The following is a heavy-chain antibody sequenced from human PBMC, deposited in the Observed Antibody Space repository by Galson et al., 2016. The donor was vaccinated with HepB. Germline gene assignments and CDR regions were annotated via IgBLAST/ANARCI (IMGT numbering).Heavy chain of an antibody. J-gene: IGHJ6*02. CDR3: ARNYGSGTYYYYYGMDV. V-gene: IGHV3-53*01. D-gene: IGHD3-10*01. CDR2: IYSGGST. Sequence: PGKGLEWVSSIYSGGSTYYAASVKGRFTISRDNSKNTLYLQMNSLRAEDTAVYYCARNYGSGTYYYYYGMDVWGQGTTVTVSS.